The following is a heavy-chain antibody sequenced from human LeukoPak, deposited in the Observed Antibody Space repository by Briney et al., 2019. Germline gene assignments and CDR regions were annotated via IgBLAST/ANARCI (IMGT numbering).Heavy chain of an antibody. V-gene: IGHV1-46*01. Sequence: APVNASCNTSGHTFFTYHIHWVRQAPGQRLEWMGMIKSNVGTTHYAQKFQGRLTVTSDTSTSTVYMELSSLTSEDTAVYYCTRESDSTFYFDFWGQGTLVTVSS. CDR1: GHTFFTYH. CDR3: TRESDSTFYFDF. CDR2: IKSNVGTT. D-gene: IGHD2-2*01. J-gene: IGHJ4*02.